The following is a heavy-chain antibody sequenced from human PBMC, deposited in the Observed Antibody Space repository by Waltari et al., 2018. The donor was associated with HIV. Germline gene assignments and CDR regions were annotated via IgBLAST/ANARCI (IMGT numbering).Heavy chain of an antibody. J-gene: IGHJ6*02. V-gene: IGHV4-4*07. CDR3: AREGKEDYDFWSGYFFGMDV. CDR2: IYTSGST. Sequence: QVQLQESGPGLVKPSQTLSLTCSVSGSYYWSWIRQPAGKGLEWIGRIYTSGSTKYNPSLKSRVTISVDTSKNQFSLKLSSVTAADTAVYYCAREGKEDYDFWSGYFFGMDVWGQGTTVTVSS. CDR1: GSYY. D-gene: IGHD3-3*01.